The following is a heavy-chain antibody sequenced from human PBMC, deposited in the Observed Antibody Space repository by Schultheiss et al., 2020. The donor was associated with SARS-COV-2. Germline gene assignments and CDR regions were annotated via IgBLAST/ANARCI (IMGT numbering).Heavy chain of an antibody. CDR1: GYTFTSYG. CDR2: INPYNDNT. V-gene: IGHV1-18*04. CDR3: ARAYDSSGYHAFDI. D-gene: IGHD3-22*01. J-gene: IGHJ3*02. Sequence: ASVKVSCKASGYTFTSYGFSWVRQAPGQGLEWMGWINPYNDNTHYAQKFQGRVTMTRDTSISTAYMELSRLRSDDTAVYYCARAYDSSGYHAFDIWGQGTMVTISS.